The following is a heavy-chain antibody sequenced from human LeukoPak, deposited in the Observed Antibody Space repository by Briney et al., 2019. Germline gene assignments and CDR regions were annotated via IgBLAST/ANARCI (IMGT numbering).Heavy chain of an antibody. J-gene: IGHJ4*02. CDR2: IWYDGSNK. CDR3: VKGPFEQLVRNYFDY. D-gene: IGHD6-13*01. Sequence: PGRSLRLSCEASGFTFSSNGLHWVRQAPGKGLEWVAVIWYDGSNKYYADSVKGRFTISRDDSKNTLYLQMSSLKTEDTAVYYCVKGPFEQLVRNYFDYWGQGTLVTVSS. CDR1: GFTFSSNG. V-gene: IGHV3-33*06.